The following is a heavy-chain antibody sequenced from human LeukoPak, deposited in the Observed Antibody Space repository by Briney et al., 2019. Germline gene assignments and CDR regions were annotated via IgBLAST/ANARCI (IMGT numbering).Heavy chain of an antibody. CDR1: GGSITGGGYS. Sequence: SETLSLTCTVSGGSITGGGYSWSWIRQAPGKGLEWIGYFYHGGSTSYNPSLRSRVTISVDTSKNQFSLNLSSATAADTAVYYCASPMTLVLRGLAGIDAFNIWGQGTMVTVSS. J-gene: IGHJ3*02. D-gene: IGHD3-22*01. V-gene: IGHV4-30-2*01. CDR3: ASPMTLVLRGLAGIDAFNI. CDR2: FYHGGST.